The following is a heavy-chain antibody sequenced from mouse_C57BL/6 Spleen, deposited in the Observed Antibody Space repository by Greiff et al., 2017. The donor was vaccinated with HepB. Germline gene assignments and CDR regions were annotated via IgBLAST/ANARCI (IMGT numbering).Heavy chain of an antibody. D-gene: IGHD2-5*01. CDR3: AREGDSNPFAY. V-gene: IGHV5-16*01. CDR2: INYDGSST. J-gene: IGHJ3*01. Sequence: EVKVVESEGGLVQPGSSMKLSCTASGFTFSAYYMAWVRQVPEKGLEWVANINYDGSSTYYLDSLKSRFIISRDNAKNILYLQMSSLKSEDTATYYCAREGDSNPFAYWGQGTLVTVSA. CDR1: GFTFSAYY.